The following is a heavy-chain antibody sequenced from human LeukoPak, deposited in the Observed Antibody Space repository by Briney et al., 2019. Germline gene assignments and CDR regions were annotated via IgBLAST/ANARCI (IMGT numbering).Heavy chain of an antibody. D-gene: IGHD2-15*01. J-gene: IGHJ4*02. Sequence: GGSLRLSCAASGLTFSSYWMHWVRQAPEKGLVWVSRISSDGSSTSYADSVKGRFTITRDNTRNSLFLQMYSLRAEDTAVYFCAREDGYCSGGNCYSYFDSWGQGTLVTVSS. CDR2: ISSDGSST. CDR3: AREDGYCSGGNCYSYFDS. CDR1: GLTFSSYW. V-gene: IGHV3-74*01.